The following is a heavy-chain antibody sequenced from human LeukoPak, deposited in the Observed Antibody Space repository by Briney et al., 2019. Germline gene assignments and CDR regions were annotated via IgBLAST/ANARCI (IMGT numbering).Heavy chain of an antibody. D-gene: IGHD3-22*01. CDR2: ISGSGGST. V-gene: IGHV3-23*01. J-gene: IGHJ4*02. CDR1: GFTFSIYA. CDR3: AKDPTHYYDSSGYYY. Sequence: PGGSLTLSCAASGFTFSIYAMSWVRQATGKGLEWVSAISGSGGSTYYADSVKGPFTISRDNSKNTLYLQMNSLRAEDTAVYYCAKDPTHYYDSSGYYYWGQGTLVTVSS.